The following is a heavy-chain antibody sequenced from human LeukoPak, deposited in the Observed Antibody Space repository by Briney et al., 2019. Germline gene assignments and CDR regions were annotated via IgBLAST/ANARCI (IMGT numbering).Heavy chain of an antibody. J-gene: IGHJ4*02. D-gene: IGHD3-10*01. CDR2: IYYSGST. V-gene: IGHV4-30-4*08. CDR1: GGSISSGDYY. Sequence: SETLSLTCTVSGGSISSGDYYWSWIRQPPGKGLEWIGYIYYSGSTYYNPSLKSRVTISVDTSKNQFSLKLSSVTAADTAVYYCARLNGVRRGVIVYYSDYWGQGTLVTVSS. CDR3: ARLNGVRRGVIVYYSDY.